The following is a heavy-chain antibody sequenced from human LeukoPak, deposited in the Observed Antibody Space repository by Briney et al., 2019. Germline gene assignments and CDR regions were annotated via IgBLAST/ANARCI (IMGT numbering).Heavy chain of an antibody. Sequence: GSLRLSCAASGFTFDNYWMHWFRQAPGKGLVWVSRINYDGSTNYADSVKGRFTISRDNARNTLYMQMNSLRAEDTAVYYCVRGCSSTSCYPFDCWGQGTLVTVSS. J-gene: IGHJ4*02. D-gene: IGHD2-2*01. CDR3: VRGCSSTSCYPFDC. V-gene: IGHV3-74*01. CDR1: GFTFDNYW. CDR2: INYDGST.